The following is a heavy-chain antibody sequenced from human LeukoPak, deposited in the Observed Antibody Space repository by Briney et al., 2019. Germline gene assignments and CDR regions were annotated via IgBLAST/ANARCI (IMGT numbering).Heavy chain of an antibody. CDR2: IKQDGSEK. D-gene: IGHD3-9*01. J-gene: IGHJ4*02. CDR3: ARGYFDWLPHFDY. CDR1: GFTFNNYW. Sequence: GGSLRLSRAASGFTFNNYWMTWVRQAPGKGLEWVANIKQDGSEKYYVASVKGRFTISRDNARNSLYLQMNSLKAEDTAVYYCARGYFDWLPHFDYWGQGTLVTVSS. V-gene: IGHV3-7*03.